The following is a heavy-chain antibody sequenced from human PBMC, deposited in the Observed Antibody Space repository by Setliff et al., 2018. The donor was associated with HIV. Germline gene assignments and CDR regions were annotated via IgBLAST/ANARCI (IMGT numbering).Heavy chain of an antibody. J-gene: IGHJ5*02. CDR3: ARGWLQLGWFDP. V-gene: IGHV4-59*01. CDR1: GGSMNGYY. D-gene: IGHD1-1*01. CDR2: IYQGGRT. Sequence: SETLSLTCTVSGGSMNGYYWSWIRQSSGKGLEWIGNIYQGGRTNYNPSLKRRVTISVDTSKNQFFLKMRSVTAADTAVYYCARGWLQLGWFDPWGQGTLVTVS.